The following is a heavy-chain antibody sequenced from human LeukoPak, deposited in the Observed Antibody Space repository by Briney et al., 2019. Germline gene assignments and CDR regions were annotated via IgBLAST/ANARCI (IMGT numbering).Heavy chain of an antibody. D-gene: IGHD3-10*01. CDR3: AVRNYYGSGSYPPP. V-gene: IGHV1-2*06. CDR1: GYTFTGYY. Sequence: ASVKVSCTASGYTFTGYYMHWVRQAPGQGLEWMGRINPNSGGTNYAQKFQGRVTMTRDTSISTAYMELSRLRSDDTAVYYCAVRNYYGSGSYPPPWGQGTLVTVSS. J-gene: IGHJ5*02. CDR2: INPNSGGT.